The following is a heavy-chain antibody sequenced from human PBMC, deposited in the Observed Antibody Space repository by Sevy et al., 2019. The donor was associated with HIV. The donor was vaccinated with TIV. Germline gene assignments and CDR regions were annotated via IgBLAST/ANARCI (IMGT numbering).Heavy chain of an antibody. J-gene: IGHJ5*02. Sequence: GGSLRLSCAASGFTFSSYSMNWVRQAPGKGLEWVSSISSSSSYIYYADSVKGRFTISRDNAKNSLYLQMNSLRAEDTAVYYCARDRGVYSGYDSNWFDPWGQRTLVTVSS. D-gene: IGHD5-12*01. CDR1: GFTFSSYS. CDR2: ISSSSSYI. V-gene: IGHV3-21*01. CDR3: ARDRGVYSGYDSNWFDP.